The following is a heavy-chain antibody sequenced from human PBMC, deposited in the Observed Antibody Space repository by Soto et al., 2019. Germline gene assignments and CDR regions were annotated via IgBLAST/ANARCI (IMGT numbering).Heavy chain of an antibody. J-gene: IGHJ6*03. CDR2: ISGSSTTI. D-gene: IGHD3-10*01. V-gene: IGHV3-11*01. CDR1: GFTFSDYY. CDR3: ARGMYFYGSGVYSSYCDYMDV. Sequence: QVQLEESGGGLVKPGGSLRLSCAASGFTFSDYYMNWIRQAPGKGLQWVSYISGSSTTISYADSVKGRFTISRDNAKNSLLLQRSSRRAEDTAAYYCARGMYFYGSGVYSSYCDYMDVGGEGTTATVSS.